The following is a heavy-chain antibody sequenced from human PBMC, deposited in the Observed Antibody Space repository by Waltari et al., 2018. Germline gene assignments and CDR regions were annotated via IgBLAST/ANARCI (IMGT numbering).Heavy chain of an antibody. CDR1: GFTFDDYA. Sequence: EVQLVESGGVVVQPGGSLRLSCAASGFTFDDYAMHWVRQAPGQGLEWVSLISWDGGSTYYADSVKGRFTISRDNSKNSLYLQMNSLRAEDTALYYCAKDIGGVVPAAYANWFDPWGQGTLVTVSS. CDR2: ISWDGGST. J-gene: IGHJ5*02. V-gene: IGHV3-43D*03. CDR3: AKDIGGVVPAAYANWFDP. D-gene: IGHD2-2*01.